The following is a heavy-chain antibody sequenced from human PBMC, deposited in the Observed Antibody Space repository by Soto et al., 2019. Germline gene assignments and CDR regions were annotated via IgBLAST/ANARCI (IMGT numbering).Heavy chain of an antibody. CDR1: GFTFSSYT. CDR2: ISGSGSST. J-gene: IGHJ4*02. V-gene: IGHV3-23*01. D-gene: IGHD7-27*01. Sequence: EVQLLESGGGLVEPGGSRRLSCAASGFTFSSYTMSWVRQAPGKGLEWVSTISGSGSSTYSADSVKGRFTISRDNSKNPLYLQMNSLRVEDTAIYYGAKAWGIDYWGQGTLVTVSS. CDR3: AKAWGIDY.